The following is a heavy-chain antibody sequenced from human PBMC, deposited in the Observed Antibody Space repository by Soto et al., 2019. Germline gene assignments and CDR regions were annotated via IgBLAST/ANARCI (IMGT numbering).Heavy chain of an antibody. Sequence: QVQLVQSGAEVKKPGASVKVSCKASGYRFTNYGIGWVRQAPGQGLEWIGWISPDNDNANYAQHLKRRVTMTTDTSRSTAYMELRSLRSEDTAVYYCARDPRSVTIFGVAGWFAPWGQGTLVTVSS. CDR2: ISPDNDNA. CDR1: GYRFTNYG. D-gene: IGHD3-3*01. CDR3: ARDPRSVTIFGVAGWFAP. V-gene: IGHV1-18*01. J-gene: IGHJ5*02.